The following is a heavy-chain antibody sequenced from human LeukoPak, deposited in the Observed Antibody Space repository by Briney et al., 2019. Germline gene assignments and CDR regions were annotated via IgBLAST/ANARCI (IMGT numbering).Heavy chain of an antibody. D-gene: IGHD5-18*01. CDR3: AREARGRGYSYGLSFDD. CDR2: INSDGSST. Sequence: GGSLRLSCAASGFTFSSYAMSWVRQAPGKGLVWVSRINSDGSSTSCADSVKGRFTISRDNAKNTLYLQMNSLRAEDTAVYYCAREARGRGYSYGLSFDDWGQGTLVTVSS. J-gene: IGHJ4*02. V-gene: IGHV3-74*01. CDR1: GFTFSSYA.